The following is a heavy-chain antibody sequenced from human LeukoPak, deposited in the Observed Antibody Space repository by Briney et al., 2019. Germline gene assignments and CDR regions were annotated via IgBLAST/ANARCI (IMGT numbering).Heavy chain of an antibody. CDR3: ARAYSSSSARDAFDI. CDR1: GYTFTSYY. V-gene: IGHV1-46*01. Sequence: ASVKVSCKASGYTFTSYYMHWVRQAPGQGLEWMGIINPSGGSTSYAQKFQGRVTMTRDMSTSTVYMELSSLRSEDTAVYYCARAYSSSSARDAFDIWGQGTMATVSS. CDR2: INPSGGST. J-gene: IGHJ3*02. D-gene: IGHD6-6*01.